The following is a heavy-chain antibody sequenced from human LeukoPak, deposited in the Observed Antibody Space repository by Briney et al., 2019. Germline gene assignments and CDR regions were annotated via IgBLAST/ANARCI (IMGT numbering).Heavy chain of an antibody. Sequence: GGSLRLSCAASGFTFSSYSMNWVRQAPGKGLEWVSYISSSSSTIYYADSVKGRFTISRDNAKNSLYLHMDRLRAEDTAVYYCTGPNHASSRTYWGQGTLVTVSS. V-gene: IGHV3-48*01. D-gene: IGHD1-14*01. CDR2: ISSSSSTI. CDR3: TGPNHASSRTY. CDR1: GFTFSSYS. J-gene: IGHJ4*02.